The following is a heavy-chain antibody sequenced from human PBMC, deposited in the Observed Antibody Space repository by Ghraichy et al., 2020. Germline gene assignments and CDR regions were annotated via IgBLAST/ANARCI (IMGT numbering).Heavy chain of an antibody. CDR1: GGSISSYY. Sequence: SETLSLTCTVSGGSISSYYWSWIRQPPGKGLEWIGYIYTSGSTNYNPSPKSRVTISVDTSKTQFSLKLSSVTAADTAVYYCARGVEEYYFDYWGQGTLVTVSS. V-gene: IGHV4-4*09. D-gene: IGHD5-24*01. CDR3: ARGVEEYYFDY. J-gene: IGHJ4*02. CDR2: IYTSGST.